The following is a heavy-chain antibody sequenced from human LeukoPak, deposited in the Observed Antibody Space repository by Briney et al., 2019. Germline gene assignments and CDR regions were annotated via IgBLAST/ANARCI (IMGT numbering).Heavy chain of an antibody. J-gene: IGHJ6*02. CDR3: ARALQAGSLPALYYYGMDV. CDR2: ISYDGSNK. Sequence: GRSLRLSCAASGFTFSSYGMHWVRQAPGKGLEWVAVISYDGSNKYYADSVKGRFTISRDNSKNTLYLQMNSLRADDTAVYYCARALQAGSLPALYYYGMDVWGQGTTVTVSS. V-gene: IGHV3-30*03. D-gene: IGHD3-10*01. CDR1: GFTFSSYG.